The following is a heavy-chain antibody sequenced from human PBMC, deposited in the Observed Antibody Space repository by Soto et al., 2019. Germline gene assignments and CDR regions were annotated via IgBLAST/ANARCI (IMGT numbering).Heavy chain of an antibody. D-gene: IGHD4-17*01. CDR1: GGTFTTSA. Sequence: QVQLVQSGAEVKEPGSSVKVSCKASGGTFTTSAISWVRQAPGQGLEWMGGIIPIFSTADYAQKFQGRVTITADESTTTAYMELSSVRSEDTAVYYCARDRPRENYGGNYYYEMDVWGQGTTVTVSS. CDR3: ARDRPRENYGGNYYYEMDV. CDR2: IIPIFSTA. V-gene: IGHV1-69*12. J-gene: IGHJ6*02.